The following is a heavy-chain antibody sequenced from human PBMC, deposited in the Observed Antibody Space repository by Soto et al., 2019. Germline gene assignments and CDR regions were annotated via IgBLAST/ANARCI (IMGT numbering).Heavy chain of an antibody. V-gene: IGHV4-30-4*01. CDR2: IYYSGST. Sequence: PSETLSLTCTVSGGSISSGDYYWSWIRQPPGKGLEWIGYIYYSGSTYYNPSLKSRVTISVDTSKNEFSLKLSSVTAADTAVDYCPPSSWLDPCGKATLLTVSS. CDR3: PPSSWLDP. J-gene: IGHJ5*02. CDR1: GGSISSGDYY.